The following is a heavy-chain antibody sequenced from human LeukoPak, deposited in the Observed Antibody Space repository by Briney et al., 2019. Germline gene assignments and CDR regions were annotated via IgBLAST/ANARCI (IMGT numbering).Heavy chain of an antibody. V-gene: IGHV4-39*01. CDR1: GGSISSSSYY. Sequence: SETLSLTWTVSGGSISSSSYYWGWIRQPPGKGLEWIGSIYYSGSTYYNPSLKSRVTISVDTSKNQFSLKLSSVTAADTAVYYCARIPRIAASGAHYYMDVWGKGTTVTVSS. J-gene: IGHJ6*03. CDR2: IYYSGST. CDR3: ARIPRIAASGAHYYMDV. D-gene: IGHD6-25*01.